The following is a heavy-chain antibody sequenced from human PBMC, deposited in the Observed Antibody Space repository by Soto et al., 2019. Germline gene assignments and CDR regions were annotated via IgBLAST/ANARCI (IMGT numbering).Heavy chain of an antibody. J-gene: IGHJ4*02. CDR1: GGLFSRYP. V-gene: IGHV1-69*01. Sequence: QEQLVQSGAEVKKPGSSVKVSCKASGGLFSRYPISWVRQVPGQGLEWMGGIIPVFQTAYYTQRFQGRVTITENESTNTAYMEMSSLRSEDTAIYYCARGGSGYTWFNEFWGQGTLVTVSS. D-gene: IGHD3-22*01. CDR2: IIPVFQTA. CDR3: ARGGSGYTWFNEF.